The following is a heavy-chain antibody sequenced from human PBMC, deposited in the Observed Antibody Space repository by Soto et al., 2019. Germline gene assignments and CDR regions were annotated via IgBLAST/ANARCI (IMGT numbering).Heavy chain of an antibody. J-gene: IGHJ4*02. CDR1: GGSISSYY. Sequence: QVQLQESGPGLVKPSETLSLTCTVSGGSISSYYWSWIRQPPGKGLEWIGYIYYSGSTNYNPSLKSRVTISVDTPKNQFSLKLSSVTAADTAVYYCARVGPVRYFDWSNPQAFDYWGQGTLVTVSS. V-gene: IGHV4-59*01. CDR3: ARVGPVRYFDWSNPQAFDY. CDR2: IYYSGST. D-gene: IGHD3-9*01.